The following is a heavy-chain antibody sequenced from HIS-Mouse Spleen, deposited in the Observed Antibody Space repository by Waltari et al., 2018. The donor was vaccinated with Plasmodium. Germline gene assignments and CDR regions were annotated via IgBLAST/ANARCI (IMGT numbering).Heavy chain of an antibody. Sequence: EVQLVESGCGLVQPGGSLRLSCAASGFTFSSYDMHWVRQATGKGLEWVSAIGTAGDTYYPGSVKGRFTISRENAKNSLYLQMNSLRAGDTAVYYCARGRWNHAFDIWGQGTMVTVSS. CDR3: ARGRWNHAFDI. V-gene: IGHV3-13*01. CDR1: GFTFSSYD. D-gene: IGHD1-1*01. CDR2: IGTAGDT. J-gene: IGHJ3*02.